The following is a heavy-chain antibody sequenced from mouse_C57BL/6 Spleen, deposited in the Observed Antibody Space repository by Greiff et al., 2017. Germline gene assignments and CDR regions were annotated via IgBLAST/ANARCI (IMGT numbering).Heavy chain of an antibody. Sequence: VQLQQSGAELVRPGASVTLSCKASGYTFTDYEMHWVKQTPVHGLEWIGAIDPETGGTAYNQKFKGKAILTADKSSSTAYMALRSLTSEDSAVYYCTRSTTVVGGGFFAYWGQGTLVTVSA. V-gene: IGHV1-15*01. CDR3: TRSTTVVGGGFFAY. CDR1: GYTFTDYE. CDR2: IDPETGGT. D-gene: IGHD1-1*01. J-gene: IGHJ3*01.